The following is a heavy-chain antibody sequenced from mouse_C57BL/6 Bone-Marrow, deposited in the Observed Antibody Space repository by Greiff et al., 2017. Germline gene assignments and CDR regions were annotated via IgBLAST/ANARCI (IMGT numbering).Heavy chain of an antibody. D-gene: IGHD1-1*01. CDR3: ARHYQGSSRFAY. CDR1: GYTFTGYG. Sequence: QVQLQQSGAELMKPGASVKISCKATGYTFTGYGIEWVKQRPGHGLEWIGEILTGCGSASYNETFKGKATFTADTSSNTAYMQLTSLTTEDSAIYYCARHYQGSSRFAYWGQGTLVTVSA. V-gene: IGHV1-9*01. J-gene: IGHJ3*01. CDR2: ILTGCGSA.